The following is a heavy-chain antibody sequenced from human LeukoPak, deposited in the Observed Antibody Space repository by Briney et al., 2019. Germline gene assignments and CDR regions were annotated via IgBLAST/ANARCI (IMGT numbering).Heavy chain of an antibody. J-gene: IGHJ6*03. CDR1: GYTLTVLS. Sequence: ASVKVSCSFSGYTLTVLSMYWVRLAPAKGLEWMGGFDPEDGETIYAQKFQGRVTMTEDTSTDTAYMELSSLRSEDTAVYYCATGLRLDGYYYYYMDVWGKGTTVTVSS. CDR2: FDPEDGET. CDR3: ATGLRLDGYYYYYMDV. V-gene: IGHV1-24*01. D-gene: IGHD5-24*01.